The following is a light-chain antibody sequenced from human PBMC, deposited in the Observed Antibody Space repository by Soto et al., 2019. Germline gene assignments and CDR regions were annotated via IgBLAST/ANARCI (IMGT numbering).Light chain of an antibody. CDR1: RAIGDW. V-gene: IGKV1-5*01. CDR3: LCYITYPWT. J-gene: IGKJ1*01. Sequence: DIQMTQSPSTLSASIGDRVTITCRASRAIGDWLAWYQKRPGKAPRLLIYDASTLQSGVPSRFSGSGSGTEFSLTISSLQPEDFATYYCLCYITYPWTFGQGTKVEIK. CDR2: DAS.